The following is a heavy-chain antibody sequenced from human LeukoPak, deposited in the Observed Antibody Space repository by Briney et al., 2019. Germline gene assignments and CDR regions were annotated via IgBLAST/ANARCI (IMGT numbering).Heavy chain of an antibody. CDR1: GDSVSRNSAA. D-gene: IGHD6-13*01. CDR3: AKDKGTYSSSWYGLDP. V-gene: IGHV6-1*01. J-gene: IGHJ5*02. Sequence: SQTLSLTCAISGDSVSRNSAAWNWIRQSPSGGLEWLGRTYYRSKWYNDYGVSVKSRITIKPRPSKNQFSLQLNSVTPEDTAVYYCAKDKGTYSSSWYGLDPWGQETLVSVSS. CDR2: TYYRSKWYN.